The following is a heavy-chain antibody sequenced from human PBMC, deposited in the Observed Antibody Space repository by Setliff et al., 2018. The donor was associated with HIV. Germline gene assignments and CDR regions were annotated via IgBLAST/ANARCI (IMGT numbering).Heavy chain of an antibody. CDR2: INQDGSEK. D-gene: IGHD2-15*01. V-gene: IGHV3-7*01. J-gene: IGHJ3*02. CDR1: GFTFTSYW. Sequence: LRLSCAASGFTFTSYWMIWVRQAPGKGLEWVANINQDGSEKNYVDSVKGRFTISRDNAKNSLYLQMDSLRVEDTTVYYCARGGFNHAFDIWGQGTMVTVSS. CDR3: ARGGFNHAFDI.